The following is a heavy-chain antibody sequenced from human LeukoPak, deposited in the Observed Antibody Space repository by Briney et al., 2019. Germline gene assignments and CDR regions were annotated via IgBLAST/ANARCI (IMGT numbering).Heavy chain of an antibody. CDR2: ISGSGGST. CDR1: GFTFGSYA. D-gene: IGHD2-2*01. J-gene: IGHJ4*01. CDR3: AKQLRPQEGGCSSPSCYSDY. Sequence: GGSLRLSCAASGFTFGSYAMSWVRQAPGKGLEWVSGISGSGGSTYYADSVRGRVTISRDNSKNTLYLQMNSLRAEDTALYYCAKQLRPQEGGCSSPSCYSDYWGQGTLVTVSS. V-gene: IGHV3-23*01.